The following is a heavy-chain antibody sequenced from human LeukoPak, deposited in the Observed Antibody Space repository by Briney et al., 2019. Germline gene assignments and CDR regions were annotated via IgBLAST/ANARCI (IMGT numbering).Heavy chain of an antibody. Sequence: SETLSLSCTVSGASISNSAYYWSWIRQPPGKGLEWIGYIYTSGSTNYNPSLKSRVTISVDTSKNQFSLKLSSVTAADTAVYYCARHEKYYYDSSGYYYVDYLDYWGQGTLVTVSS. D-gene: IGHD3-22*01. CDR2: IYTSGST. CDR1: GASISNSAYY. V-gene: IGHV4-61*05. J-gene: IGHJ4*02. CDR3: ARHEKYYYDSSGYYYVDYLDY.